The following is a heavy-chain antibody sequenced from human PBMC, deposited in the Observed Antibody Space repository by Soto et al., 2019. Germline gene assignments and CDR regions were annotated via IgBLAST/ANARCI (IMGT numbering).Heavy chain of an antibody. V-gene: IGHV1-69*08. CDR2: IIPVLGIA. J-gene: IGHJ5*02. Sequence: QVQLVQSGAEVKKPGSSVKVSCKASGGTFSSYTISCVRQAPGQGLEWMGRIIPVLGIAKYAQNFQDRVTITADEFTRTAYMEVSSVRSEDTAVYYCAGERTGGDGNWFDPWGQGTLVTVSS. CDR3: AGERTGGDGNWFDP. D-gene: IGHD2-21*02. CDR1: GGTFSSYT.